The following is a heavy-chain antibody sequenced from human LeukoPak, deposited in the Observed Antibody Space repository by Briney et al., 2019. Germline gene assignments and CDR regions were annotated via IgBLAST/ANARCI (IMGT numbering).Heavy chain of an antibody. V-gene: IGHV4-59*01. J-gene: IGHJ4*02. CDR3: ATSSSSWYKEFDY. CDR1: DGSISSYY. Sequence: PSETLSFTCTVSDGSISSYYWSWIRKPPGKGLEWIGYIYYSGRTNYNPSPKSRVTISLDTSKNQFSLKLSSVTAADTAVYYCATSSSSWYKEFDYWGQGALVTVSS. D-gene: IGHD6-13*01. CDR2: IYYSGRT.